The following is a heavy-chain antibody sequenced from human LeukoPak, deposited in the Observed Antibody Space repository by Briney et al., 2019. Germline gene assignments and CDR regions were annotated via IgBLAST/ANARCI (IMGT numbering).Heavy chain of an antibody. CDR3: AREAGTGERWYFDL. V-gene: IGHV3-21*01. D-gene: IGHD7-27*01. Sequence: SVKGRFTISRDNAKNSLDLHMNSLRAEDTAVFYCAREAGTGERWYFDLWGRGTLVTVSS. J-gene: IGHJ2*01.